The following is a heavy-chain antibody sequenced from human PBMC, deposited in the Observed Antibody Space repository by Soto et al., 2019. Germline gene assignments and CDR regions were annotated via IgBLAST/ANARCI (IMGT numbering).Heavy chain of an antibody. V-gene: IGHV3-66*01. D-gene: IGHD2-2*01. Sequence: EVQLVESGGGLVQPGGSLRLSCAASGFTVSSNYMSWVRQAPGKGLEWVSVIYSGGSTYYADSVKGRFTISRDNSKNTLYLQKNSLRAEDTAVYYCARDLAGFVVGGLTQKTYYMDVWGKGTTVTVSS. J-gene: IGHJ6*03. CDR2: IYSGGST. CDR3: ARDLAGFVVGGLTQKTYYMDV. CDR1: GFTVSSNY.